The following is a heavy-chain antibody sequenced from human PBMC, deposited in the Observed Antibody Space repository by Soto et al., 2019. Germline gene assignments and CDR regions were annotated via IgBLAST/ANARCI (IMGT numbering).Heavy chain of an antibody. CDR2: ILYDGSKK. Sequence: QVQLVESGGGVVQPGRSLRLSCAASGFTFSSYGMHWVRQAPGKGLEWVAVILYDGSKKYYADSVKGRFTISRDNSKNTLSLQMSSLRAEDTALYFCVKDGSSGWPYFDDMDVWGQGTTVTVSS. J-gene: IGHJ6*02. D-gene: IGHD6-19*01. CDR1: GFTFSSYG. V-gene: IGHV3-30*18. CDR3: VKDGSSGWPYFDDMDV.